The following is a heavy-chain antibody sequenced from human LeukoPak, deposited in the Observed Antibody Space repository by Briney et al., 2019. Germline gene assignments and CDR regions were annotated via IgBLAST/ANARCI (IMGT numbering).Heavy chain of an antibody. CDR1: GGSFSGYY. Sequence: SETLSLTCAVYGGSFSGYYWSWIRQPPGKGLEWIGEINHSGSTNYNPSLKSRVTISVDTSKNQFSLQLNSVTPEDTAVYYCARGIRPDRYKQQLIDYWGQGTLVTVSS. D-gene: IGHD6-13*01. V-gene: IGHV4-34*01. CDR3: ARGIRPDRYKQQLIDY. J-gene: IGHJ4*02. CDR2: INHSGST.